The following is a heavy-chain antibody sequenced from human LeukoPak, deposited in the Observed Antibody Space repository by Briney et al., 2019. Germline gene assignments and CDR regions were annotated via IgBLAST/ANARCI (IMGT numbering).Heavy chain of an antibody. CDR3: GRDSAWSDDY. V-gene: IGHV3-21*01. J-gene: IGHJ4*02. CDR1: AFTCSSYS. Sequence: PGGSLRLSCAASAFTCSSYSMNWVRQAPGKGLEWVSSISSSSSYIYYADSVKGRFTISRDNAKNSLYLQMNSLRAEDTAVYYCGRDSAWSDDYWGQGTLVTVSS. CDR2: ISSSSSYI.